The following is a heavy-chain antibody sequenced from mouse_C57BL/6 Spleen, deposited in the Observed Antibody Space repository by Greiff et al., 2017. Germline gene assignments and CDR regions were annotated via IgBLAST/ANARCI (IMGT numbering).Heavy chain of an antibody. J-gene: IGHJ2*01. Sequence: EVMLVESEGGLVQPGSSMKLSCTASGFTFSDYYMAWVRQVPEKGLEWVANINYDGSSTYYLDSLKSRFIISRDNAKNILYLQMSSLKSEDTATYYCAREIYYYGSGYFDYWGQGTTLTVSS. CDR3: AREIYYYGSGYFDY. V-gene: IGHV5-16*01. CDR1: GFTFSDYY. D-gene: IGHD1-1*01. CDR2: INYDGSST.